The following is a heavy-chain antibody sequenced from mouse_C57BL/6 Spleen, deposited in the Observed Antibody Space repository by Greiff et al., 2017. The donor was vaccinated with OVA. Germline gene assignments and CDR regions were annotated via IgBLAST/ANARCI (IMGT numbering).Heavy chain of an antibody. V-gene: IGHV2-4*01. CDR1: GFSLTSYG. Sequence: VKLVESGPGLVQPSQSLSITCTVSGFSLTSYGVHWVRQPPGKGLEWLGVIWSGGSTDYNAAFISRLSISKDNSKSQVFFKMNSLQADDTAIYYCAKNGGAYWYFDVWGTGTTVTVSS. CDR2: IWSGGST. CDR3: AKNGGAYWYFDV. J-gene: IGHJ1*03.